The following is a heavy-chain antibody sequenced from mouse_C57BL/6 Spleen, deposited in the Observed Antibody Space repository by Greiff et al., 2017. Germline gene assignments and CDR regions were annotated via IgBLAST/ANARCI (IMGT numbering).Heavy chain of an antibody. CDR3: TRNWEGFAY. CDR1: GFNIKDDY. D-gene: IGHD4-1*01. Sequence: EVQLQQSGAELVRPGASVKLSCTASGFNIKDDYMHWVKQRPEQGLEWIGWIDPENGDTEYASKFQGKATITADTSSNTAYLQLSSLTSEDTAVYYCTRNWEGFAYWGQGTLVTVSA. J-gene: IGHJ3*01. V-gene: IGHV14-4*01. CDR2: IDPENGDT.